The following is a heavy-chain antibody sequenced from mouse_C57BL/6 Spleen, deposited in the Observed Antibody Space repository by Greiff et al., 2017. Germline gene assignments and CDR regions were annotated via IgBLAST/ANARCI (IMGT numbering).Heavy chain of an antibody. CDR1: GYTFTSYW. J-gene: IGHJ1*03. D-gene: IGHD1-1*01. CDR3: ARWITTVVATDFDV. CDR2: IHPNSGST. V-gene: IGHV1-64*01. Sequence: QVQLQQPGAELVKPGASVKLSCKASGYTFTSYWMHWVKQRPGQGLEWIGMIHPNSGSTNYNEKFKSKATLTVDKSSSTAYMQLSSLTSEDSAVYYCARWITTVVATDFDVWGTGTMVTVSS.